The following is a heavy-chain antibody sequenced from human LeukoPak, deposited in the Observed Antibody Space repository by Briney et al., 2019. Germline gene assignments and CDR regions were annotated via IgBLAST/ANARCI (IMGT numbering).Heavy chain of an antibody. CDR1: GCTFTGYY. CDR3: ARDGYNWVAAHFDY. CDR2: INPNSGGT. Sequence: ASVKVSCKASGCTFTGYYMHWVRQAPGQGLEWMGWINPNSGGTNYAQKFQGRVTMTRDTSISTDYMELSRLRSDDTAVYYCARDGYNWVAAHFDYWGQGTLVTVSS. J-gene: IGHJ4*02. V-gene: IGHV1-2*02. D-gene: IGHD5-24*01.